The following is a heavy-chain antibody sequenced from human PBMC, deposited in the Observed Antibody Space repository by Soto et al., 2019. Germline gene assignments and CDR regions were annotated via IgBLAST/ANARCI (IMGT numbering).Heavy chain of an antibody. CDR3: ARGDIVVVPAASLRYDILTGYFDY. CDR1: GGTFSSYA. V-gene: IGHV1-69*13. D-gene: IGHD2-2*01. J-gene: IGHJ4*02. Sequence: SVKVSCKASGGTFSSYAISWVRQAPGQGLEWMGGITPIFGTANYAQKFQGRVTITADESTSTAYMELSSLRSEDTAVYYCARGDIVVVPAASLRYDILTGYFDYWGQGTLVTVSS. CDR2: ITPIFGTA.